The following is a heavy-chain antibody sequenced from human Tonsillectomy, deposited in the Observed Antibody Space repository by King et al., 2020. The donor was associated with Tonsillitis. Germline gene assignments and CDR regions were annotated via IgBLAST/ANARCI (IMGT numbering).Heavy chain of an antibody. V-gene: IGHV3-33*01. D-gene: IGHD2-2*02. CDR2: IWYDGSNK. Sequence: VQLVQSGGGVVQPGRSLRLSCAASGFTFSSYGMHWVRQAPGKGLEWVAVIWYDGSNKYYADSVKGRFTISRDNSKKTLYLQMNSLRAENTAVYYCARGSYCSSTSCYRDAFDIWGQGTMVTVSS. CDR1: GFTFSSYG. J-gene: IGHJ3*02. CDR3: ARGSYCSSTSCYRDAFDI.